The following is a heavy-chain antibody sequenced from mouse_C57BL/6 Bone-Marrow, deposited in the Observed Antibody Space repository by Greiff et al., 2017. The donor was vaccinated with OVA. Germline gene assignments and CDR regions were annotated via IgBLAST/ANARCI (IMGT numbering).Heavy chain of an antibody. CDR1: GFNIKDDY. CDR3: TSYGNFDY. V-gene: IGHV14-4*01. CDR2: IDPENGDT. J-gene: IGHJ2*01. Sequence: EVQLQQSGAELVRPGASVKLSCTASGFNIKDDYMHWVKQRPEQGLEWIGWIDPENGDTEYASKFQGKATITADTSSNTAYLQLSSLTSEDTAVYYCTSYGNFDYRGEGTTLTDSS. D-gene: IGHD2-1*01.